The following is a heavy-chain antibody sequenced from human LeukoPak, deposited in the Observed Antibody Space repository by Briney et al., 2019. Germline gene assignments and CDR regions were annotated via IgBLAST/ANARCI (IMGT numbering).Heavy chain of an antibody. D-gene: IGHD3-9*01. Sequence: GRSLRLSCAASGFTFSSYAMHWVRQAPGKGLEWVAVISYDGSNKYYADSVKGRFTISRDNSKNTLYLQMNSLRAEDTAVYYCARHRVLRYFDWLPPDYWGQGTLVTVSS. V-gene: IGHV3-30*04. J-gene: IGHJ4*02. CDR2: ISYDGSNK. CDR1: GFTFSSYA. CDR3: ARHRVLRYFDWLPPDY.